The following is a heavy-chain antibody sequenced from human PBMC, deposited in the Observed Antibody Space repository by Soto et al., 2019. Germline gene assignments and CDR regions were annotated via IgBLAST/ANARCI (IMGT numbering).Heavy chain of an antibody. J-gene: IGHJ4*02. CDR1: GGSVISNIYY. V-gene: IGHV4-31*03. CDR2: IYYSGST. CDR3: ARGYDYDSGGYLFDY. Sequence: PSETLSLTCIVSGGSVISNIYYWTWIRQHPGKGPEWIGHIYYSGSTYYNPSLKSRVTISLDMSKNQFSLKLTSVSAADTAVYYCARGYDYDSGGYLFDYWGQGTLVTVSS. D-gene: IGHD3-22*01.